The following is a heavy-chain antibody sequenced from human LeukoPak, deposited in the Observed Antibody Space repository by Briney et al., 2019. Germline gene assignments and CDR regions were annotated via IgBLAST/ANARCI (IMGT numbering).Heavy chain of an antibody. CDR2: IGTAGDT. V-gene: IGHV3-13*04. CDR3: ARDGAYGSGSHSYGMDV. J-gene: IGHJ6*02. Sequence: PGRSLRLSCAASGFTFSSYDMHWVRQATGKGLEWVSAIGTAGDTYYPGSVKGRFTISRENARNSLYLQMNSLRADDTAVYYCARDGAYGSGSHSYGMDVWGQGTTVTVSS. D-gene: IGHD3-10*01. CDR1: GFTFSSYD.